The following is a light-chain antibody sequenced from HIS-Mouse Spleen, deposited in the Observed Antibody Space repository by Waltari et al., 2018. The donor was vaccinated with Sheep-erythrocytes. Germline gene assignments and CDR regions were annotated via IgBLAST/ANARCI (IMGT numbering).Light chain of an antibody. Sequence: AIWMTQSPSLLSASTGDRVTISCRMSQRISSYLAWYQQKPGKAPELLIYAASTLQSGVPSRFSGSGSGTDFTLTISCLQSEDFATYYCQQYYSFPLTFGGGTKVEIK. CDR3: QQYYSFPLT. V-gene: IGKV1D-8*02. CDR2: AAS. CDR1: QRISSY. J-gene: IGKJ4*01.